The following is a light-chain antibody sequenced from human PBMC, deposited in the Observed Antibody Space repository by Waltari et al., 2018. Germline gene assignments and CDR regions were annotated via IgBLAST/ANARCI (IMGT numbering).Light chain of an antibody. Sequence: EIVVTQSPATLSLSPGDRATLSCRASESVSTYLAWYQQKPGQAPRLLSYDASSRATGIPVRFSASGSGTDFTLTITSLQPEDFGTYYCLQYQAYPLTVGGGTKVDIK. CDR3: LQYQAYPLT. CDR1: ESVSTY. CDR2: DAS. J-gene: IGKJ4*01. V-gene: IGKV3-11*01.